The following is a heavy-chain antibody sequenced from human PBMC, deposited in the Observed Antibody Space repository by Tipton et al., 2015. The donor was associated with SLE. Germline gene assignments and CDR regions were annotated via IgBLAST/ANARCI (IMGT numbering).Heavy chain of an antibody. D-gene: IGHD3-10*01. CDR3: AKISGSGNYRGPLDY. V-gene: IGHV3-64D*06. Sequence: GSLRLSCSASGFPFSDYALHWVRHAVGKGLEYVSGIGSVGRTTYYSESVKGRFTISRDNSKNTLDLQMSGLRTEDTAVYYCAKISGSGNYRGPLDYWGQGTLVTVSS. J-gene: IGHJ4*02. CDR1: GFPFSDYA. CDR2: IGSVGRTT.